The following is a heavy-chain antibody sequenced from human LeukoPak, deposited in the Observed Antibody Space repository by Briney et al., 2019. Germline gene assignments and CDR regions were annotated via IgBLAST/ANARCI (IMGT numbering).Heavy chain of an antibody. CDR3: ARERGGYGDYVLGDFDY. V-gene: IGHV3-21*01. J-gene: IGHJ4*02. Sequence: GGSLRLSCAASGFTFSSCSMNWVRQAPGKGLEWVSSISSSSSYIYYADSVKGRFTISRDNAKNSLYLQMNSLRAEDTAVYYCARERGGYGDYVLGDFDYWGQGTLVTVSS. D-gene: IGHD4-17*01. CDR2: ISSSSSYI. CDR1: GFTFSSCS.